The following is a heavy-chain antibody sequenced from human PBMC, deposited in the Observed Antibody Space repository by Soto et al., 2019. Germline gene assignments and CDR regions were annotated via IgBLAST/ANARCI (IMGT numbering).Heavy chain of an antibody. CDR2: INAGNGNT. J-gene: IGHJ4*02. CDR1: GYTFTDYA. V-gene: IGHV1-3*01. D-gene: IGHD3-3*01. CDR3: ARELDFWIGYSFHY. Sequence: ASVKVSCKASGYTFTDYAIQWVRQAPGQRLEWMGWINAGNGNTKYSQKFQGRVTITRDTSASTAYIELSSLRSEDTAVYYCARELDFWIGYSFHYSCPGPRVTVSS.